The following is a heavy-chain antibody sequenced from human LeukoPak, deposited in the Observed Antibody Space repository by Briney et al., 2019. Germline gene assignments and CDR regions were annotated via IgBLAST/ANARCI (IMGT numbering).Heavy chain of an antibody. Sequence: GGSLRLSCEASGFTFSSSAMTWVRQAPGKGLEWVSSISNSGGSTYYADSVKGRFTISRDNSKNTLFLQMDSLRAEDTAVYYCAKDQWSSAPGYFDYWGQGTLVTVSS. CDR2: ISNSGGST. D-gene: IGHD2-15*01. V-gene: IGHV3-23*01. CDR3: AKDQWSSAPGYFDY. CDR1: GFTFSSSA. J-gene: IGHJ4*02.